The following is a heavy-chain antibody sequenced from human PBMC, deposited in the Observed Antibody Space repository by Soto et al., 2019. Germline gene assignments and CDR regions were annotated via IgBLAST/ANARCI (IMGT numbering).Heavy chain of an antibody. D-gene: IGHD3-3*01. CDR2: IDASGST. CDR3: ARGGHDFWSGPFDY. J-gene: IGHJ4*02. V-gene: IGHV4-4*07. CDR1: DGSISTYY. Sequence: KAXERLCLACPVSDGSISTYYCNWIRQPAGKGLEWIGRIDASGSTDYDPSLKSRVTMSVDTSKNQSSLRLSSVTAADTAVYYCARGGHDFWSGPFDYWGQGAQVNVSS.